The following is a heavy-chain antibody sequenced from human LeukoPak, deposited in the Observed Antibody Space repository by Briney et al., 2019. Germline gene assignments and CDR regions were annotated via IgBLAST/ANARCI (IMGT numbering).Heavy chain of an antibody. CDR3: ARDLAPYYYDSTDEDWFDP. CDR2: ISAYNGNT. Sequence: ASVKVSCKASGYTFTGYYMHWVRQAPGQGLEWMGWISAYNGNTNYAQKLQGRVTMTTDTSTSTAYMELRSLRSDDTAVYYCARDLAPYYYDSTDEDWFDPWGQGTLVTVSS. V-gene: IGHV1-18*04. CDR1: GYTFTGYY. D-gene: IGHD3-22*01. J-gene: IGHJ5*02.